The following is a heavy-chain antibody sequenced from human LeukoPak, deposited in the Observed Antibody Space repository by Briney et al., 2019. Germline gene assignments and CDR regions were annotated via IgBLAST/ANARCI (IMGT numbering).Heavy chain of an antibody. CDR1: GYTFTSYG. V-gene: IGHV1-18*01. CDR3: ARDHRYCTNGVCFPSH. J-gene: IGHJ4*02. CDR2: ISAYNGNT. Sequence: ASVKVSCKASGYTFTSYGISWVRQAPGQGLEWMGWISAYNGNTNYAQKLQGRVTMTTDTSTSTAYMELRSLRSDDTAVYYCARDHRYCTNGVCFPSHWGQGTLVTVSS. D-gene: IGHD2-8*01.